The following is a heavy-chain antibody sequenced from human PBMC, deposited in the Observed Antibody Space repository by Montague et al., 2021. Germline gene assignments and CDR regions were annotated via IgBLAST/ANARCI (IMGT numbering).Heavy chain of an antibody. V-gene: IGHV4-59*01. D-gene: IGHD3-10*01. Sequence: SETLSLTCTVSSGSIFHAHWSWVRQPPGKGLEWLGYMFYGGATSNNPSLRSRVTMSIDASTNQFSLKLSSVTAADTAVYYCAKYDYFVSGTSYKGFDPWGQGILVTVSS. CDR1: SGSIFHAH. CDR3: AKYDYFVSGTSYKGFDP. J-gene: IGHJ5*02. CDR2: MFYGGAT.